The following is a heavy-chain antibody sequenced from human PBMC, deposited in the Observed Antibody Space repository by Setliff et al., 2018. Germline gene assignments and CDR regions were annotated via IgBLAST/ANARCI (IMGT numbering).Heavy chain of an antibody. CDR3: ARGRGLEWLPESWFDP. Sequence: TLSLTCTVSGGSISSGSYYWSWIRQSAGKGLEWIGRIYTGGSTNYNPSLKSRVTISLDTSKNHFSLTLTSVTAADTAVYYCARGRGLEWLPESWFDPWGQGTLVTVSS. V-gene: IGHV4-61*02. CDR1: GGSISSGSYY. CDR2: IYTGGST. D-gene: IGHD3-3*01. J-gene: IGHJ5*02.